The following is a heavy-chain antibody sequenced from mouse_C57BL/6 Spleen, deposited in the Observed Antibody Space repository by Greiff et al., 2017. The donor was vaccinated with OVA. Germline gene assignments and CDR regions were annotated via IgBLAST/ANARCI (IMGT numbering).Heavy chain of an antibody. CDR2: LDPSDCYS. D-gene: IGHD1-1*01. V-gene: IGHV1-50*01. Sequence: QVQLQQPGAELVKPGASVKLSCKASGFTFPSYWLQWVKPRPGQGLEWIGALDPSDCYSNYNQKFTGKATLTGDTSSSTAYMQLSSLTSEDSAVYYGCSYVQDYWGQGTTLTVSS. CDR3: CSYVQDY. CDR1: GFTFPSYW. J-gene: IGHJ2*01.